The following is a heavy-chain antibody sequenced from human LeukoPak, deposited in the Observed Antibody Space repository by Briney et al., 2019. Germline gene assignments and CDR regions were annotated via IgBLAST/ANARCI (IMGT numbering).Heavy chain of an antibody. D-gene: IGHD1-26*01. CDR3: ASQWELHKFDY. CDR1: GFTFSSYA. CDR2: ISGCGGST. Sequence: GGSLRLSCAASGFTFSSYAMSWVRQAPGKGLEWVSAISGCGGSTYYADSVKGRFTISRDNSKNTLYLQMNSLRAEDTAVYYCASQWELHKFDYWGQGTLVTVSS. J-gene: IGHJ4*02. V-gene: IGHV3-23*01.